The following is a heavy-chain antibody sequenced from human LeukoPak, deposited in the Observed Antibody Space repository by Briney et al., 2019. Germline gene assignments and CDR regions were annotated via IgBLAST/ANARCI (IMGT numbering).Heavy chain of an antibody. D-gene: IGHD3-16*01. CDR1: GFTFSSYG. CDR3: ARDRLGAMLFFDS. CDR2: ITGTGHIT. J-gene: IGHJ4*02. V-gene: IGHV3-23*01. Sequence: GGSLRLSCAASGFTFSSYGMSWVRQAPGKGLEWVSAITGTGHITYYADSVKGRFTISRDNSKNTLYLQMNSLRAEDTALYYCARDRLGAMLFFDSWGQGTLVTVPS.